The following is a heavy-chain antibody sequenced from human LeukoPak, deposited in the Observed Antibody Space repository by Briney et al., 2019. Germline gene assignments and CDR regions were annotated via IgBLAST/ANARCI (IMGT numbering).Heavy chain of an antibody. J-gene: IGHJ4*02. V-gene: IGHV3-7*01. CDR2: IKQAESER. CDR1: GFSISNYW. Sequence: GGSLRLSCAGSGFSISNYWMSWVRQAPGKGLEWVANIKQAESERFYVDSVKDRFIISRENAENSVYLQMNSLRDEDTAVYYCARTSTIWSGYWYYRPIDYWGQGTLVTVSS. D-gene: IGHD3-3*01. CDR3: ARTSTIWSGYWYYRPIDY.